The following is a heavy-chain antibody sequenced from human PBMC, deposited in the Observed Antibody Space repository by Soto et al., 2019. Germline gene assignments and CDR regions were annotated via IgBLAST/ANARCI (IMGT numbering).Heavy chain of an antibody. CDR3: ARPHGELGWIGYYYYGMYF. CDR2: IYYSGST. V-gene: IGHV4-30-4*01. D-gene: IGHD1-26*01. J-gene: IGHJ6*02. CDR1: GGSISSGDYY. Sequence: SENLSLTCTVSGGSISSGDYYWSWIRQPPGKGLEWIGYIYYSGSTYYNPSLKSRVTISVDTSKNQFSLKLSSVTAADTAVYYCARPHGELGWIGYYYYGMYFWGQGTTVTVSS.